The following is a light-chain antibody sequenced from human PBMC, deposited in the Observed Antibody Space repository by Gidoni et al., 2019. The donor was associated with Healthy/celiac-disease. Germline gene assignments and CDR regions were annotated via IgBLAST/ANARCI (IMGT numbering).Light chain of an antibody. CDR2: WAS. J-gene: IGKJ4*01. CDR1: QSVLYSSNNKNY. V-gene: IGKV4-1*01. Sequence: DILITQSPASLAVSLGEKATINCKSSQSVLYSSNNKNYLAWYQQKPGQPPKLLIYWASTRESGVPDRFSGSGSGTDFTLTISSLQAEDVAVYYCQQYYSTPLTFGGGTKVEIK. CDR3: QQYYSTPLT.